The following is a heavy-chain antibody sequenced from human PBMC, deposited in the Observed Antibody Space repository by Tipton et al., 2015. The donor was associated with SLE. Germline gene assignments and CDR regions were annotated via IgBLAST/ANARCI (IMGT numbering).Heavy chain of an antibody. Sequence: TLSLTCTVSGGSISSHYWSWIRQPPGKGLEWIGYIYYSGSTNYNPSLKSRVTISVDTSKNQFSLKLSSVTAADTAVYYCARDRNTRGYFDLWGRGTLVTVSS. CDR3: ARDRNTRGYFDL. CDR1: GGSISSHY. CDR2: IYYSGST. D-gene: IGHD1-14*01. J-gene: IGHJ2*01. V-gene: IGHV4-59*11.